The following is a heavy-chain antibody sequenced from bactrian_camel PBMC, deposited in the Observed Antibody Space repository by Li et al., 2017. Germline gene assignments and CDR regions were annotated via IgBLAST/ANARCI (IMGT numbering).Heavy chain of an antibody. J-gene: IGHJ6*01. CDR3: AAGQGWYGGSPLASDFGY. V-gene: IGHV3-2*01. CDR2: IYLDGRTP. CDR1: GFTFNNYG. D-gene: IGHD6*01. Sequence: HVQLVESGGGLVQPGGSVRLSCAASGFTFNNYGMIWVRQAPGKGLEWVSNIYLDGRTPRYADSVKGRFTISRDNAKDTVYLQMNSLKSEDTALYYCAAGQGWYGGSPLASDFGYWGQGTQVTVS.